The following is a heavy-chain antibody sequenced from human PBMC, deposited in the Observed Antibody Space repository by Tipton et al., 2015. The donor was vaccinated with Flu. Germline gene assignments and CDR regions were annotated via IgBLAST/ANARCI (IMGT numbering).Heavy chain of an antibody. CDR1: GFTFNSYW. CDR3: ARRDYSNYVSEPKNWFDP. Sequence: SLRLSCAASGFTFNSYWMSWVRQAPGKGLEWVANINQDGSEKYYVDSVKGRFTISRDNAKNSLYLQMNSLRVEDTAVYYCARRDYSNYVSEPKNWFDPWGQGTLVTVSS. V-gene: IGHV3-7*01. D-gene: IGHD4-11*01. CDR2: INQDGSEK. J-gene: IGHJ5*02.